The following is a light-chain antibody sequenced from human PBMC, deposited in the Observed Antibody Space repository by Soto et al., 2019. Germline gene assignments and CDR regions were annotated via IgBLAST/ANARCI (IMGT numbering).Light chain of an antibody. V-gene: IGKV1-39*01. J-gene: IGKJ1*01. Sequence: DIQMTQSPSSLSASVGDTVTITCRASQNIDIYLNWYQQKPGTAPKVLISSASNLQRGVPSRFRGSGTGTDFTLTINHLHPEDFASYFCQQAFNDPPWTFGHGNKV. CDR3: QQAFNDPPWT. CDR1: QNIDIY. CDR2: SAS.